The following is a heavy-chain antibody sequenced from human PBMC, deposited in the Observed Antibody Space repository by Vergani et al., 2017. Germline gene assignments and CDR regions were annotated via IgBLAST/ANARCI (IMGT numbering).Heavy chain of an antibody. V-gene: IGHV1-69*13. CDR2: IIPIFGTT. D-gene: IGHD3-22*01. CDR1: GGTFSSNS. Sequence: QGQLAQSGAEVKKPGSSVKVSCKASGGTFSSNSISWVRQAPGQGLEWMGRIIPIFGTTSYAQKFQGRVTILADESTSTAYMELSSHRSEDTAVYYCARSSGYYSYYFDFWGQGTLVTVSS. J-gene: IGHJ4*02. CDR3: ARSSGYYSYYFDF.